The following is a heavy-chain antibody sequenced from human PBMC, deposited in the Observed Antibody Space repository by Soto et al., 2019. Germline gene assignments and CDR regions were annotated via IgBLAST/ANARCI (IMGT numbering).Heavy chain of an antibody. V-gene: IGHV3-64D*06. J-gene: IGHJ4*02. D-gene: IGHD2-21*02. CDR2: SNTNGADI. CDR1: ISLFDPNT. Sequence: PGQSLTLSCSRSISLFDPNTIHCVRPAPGSGLMFVSASNTNGADIFYANSMTGRLSIARDQSINPVYLHMNNLIYEDTSIYYCVKEMGDCGDWSHYFDRWGQGNQVTVSS. CDR3: VKEMGDCGDWSHYFDR.